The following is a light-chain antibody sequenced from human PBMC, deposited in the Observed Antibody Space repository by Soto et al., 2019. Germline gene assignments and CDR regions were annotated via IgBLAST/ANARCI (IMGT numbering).Light chain of an antibody. J-gene: IGKJ5*01. CDR3: QQSYSTSPIT. Sequence: DIQMTQSPSSLSASVGDRVTMTCRASETISTFLNWYQHKPGKAPKLLIYAASRLQSGVPSRFSGSGSGTDFTLTINGLQPEDFASHYCQQSYSTSPITFGQGTRLEI. V-gene: IGKV1-39*01. CDR2: AAS. CDR1: ETISTF.